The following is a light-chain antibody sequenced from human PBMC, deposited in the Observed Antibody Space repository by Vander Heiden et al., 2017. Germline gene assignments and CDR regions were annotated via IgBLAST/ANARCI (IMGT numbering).Light chain of an antibody. V-gene: IGKV4-1*01. Sequence: DIVMTQSPDSLSVCLAERATINCRSSQSVLDSSNQKNFLAWYQQRPGQPPRLLIYWASTRESGVPDRFSGSGSGTDFTLTISSLQAEDVAVYYCQQYYSTPWTFGQGTKVEIK. CDR3: QQYYSTPWT. CDR1: QSVLDSSNQKNF. CDR2: WAS. J-gene: IGKJ1*01.